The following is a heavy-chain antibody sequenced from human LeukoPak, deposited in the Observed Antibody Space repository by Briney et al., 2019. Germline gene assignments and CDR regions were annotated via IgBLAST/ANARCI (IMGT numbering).Heavy chain of an antibody. D-gene: IGHD6-13*01. Sequence: GGSLRLSCAASGFTVSSNYMSWVRQAPGNGLEWVSVIYSGGSTYYADSVKGRFTISRDNSKNTLYLQMNSLRAEDTAVYYCARGFGYSNNYYFDYWGQGTLVTVSS. J-gene: IGHJ4*02. V-gene: IGHV3-66*01. CDR3: ARGFGYSNNYYFDY. CDR2: IYSGGST. CDR1: GFTVSSNY.